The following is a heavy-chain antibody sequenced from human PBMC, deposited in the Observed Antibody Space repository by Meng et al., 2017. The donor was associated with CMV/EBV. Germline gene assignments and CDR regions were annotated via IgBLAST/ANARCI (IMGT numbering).Heavy chain of an antibody. V-gene: IGHV3-21*01. J-gene: IGHJ6*02. CDR2: ISSSSSYI. D-gene: IGHD3-3*01. CDR3: ARTPYDFWSGYGPLNARGCMDV. Sequence: GESLKISCAASGFTFSSYSMNWVRQAPGKGLEWVSSISSSSSYIYYADSVKGRFTISRDNAKNSLYLQMNGLRAEDTAVYYCARTPYDFWSGYGPLNARGCMDVWGQGTTVTVSS. CDR1: GFTFSSYS.